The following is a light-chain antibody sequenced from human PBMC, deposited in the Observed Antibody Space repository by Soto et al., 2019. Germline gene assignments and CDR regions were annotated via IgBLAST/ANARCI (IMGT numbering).Light chain of an antibody. CDR2: YDD. J-gene: IGLJ2*01. V-gene: IGLV1-36*01. CDR3: ASWDDSLNGHVV. CDR1: SSNIGNNA. Sequence: QSVLTQPPSVSEAPRQRVTISCSGSSSNIGNNAVNWYQQLPGKAPKLLIYYDDLLPSGVSDRFSGSKSGTSASLAISGLQSEDEADYYCASWDDSLNGHVVFGGGTKVTDL.